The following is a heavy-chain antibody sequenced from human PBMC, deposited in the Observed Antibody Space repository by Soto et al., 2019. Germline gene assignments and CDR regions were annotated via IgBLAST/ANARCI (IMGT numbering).Heavy chain of an antibody. V-gene: IGHV1-18*01. J-gene: IGHJ1*01. CDR3: ASTVLDCSGGSCYFLQYFHH. CDR1: GYTFSNYG. CDR2: ISAHNGNT. D-gene: IGHD2-15*01. Sequence: QVHLVQSGAELKKPGASVKVSCKASGYTFSNYGVSWVRRAPGHGLEWVGWISAHNGNTNYAQNFQGRVTMTTDTSTSTAYMELRSLRSDDTAVYYCASTVLDCSGGSCYFLQYFHHWGQRTLVTVSS.